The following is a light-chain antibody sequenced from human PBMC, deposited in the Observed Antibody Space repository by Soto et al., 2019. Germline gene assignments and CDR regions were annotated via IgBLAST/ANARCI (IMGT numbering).Light chain of an antibody. J-gene: IGLJ1*01. V-gene: IGLV2-14*01. CDR1: SSDVGGYNY. CDR2: DVS. Sequence: QSALTQPASVSGSPGQSITISCTGTSSDVGGYNYVSWYQQHPGKAPKLMIYDVSNRPSGVSNRFSGSKSCNTASLTISGXXXXXXXXXYCSSYTSSSTLLYVFGTGTKVTVL. CDR3: SSYTSSSTLLYV.